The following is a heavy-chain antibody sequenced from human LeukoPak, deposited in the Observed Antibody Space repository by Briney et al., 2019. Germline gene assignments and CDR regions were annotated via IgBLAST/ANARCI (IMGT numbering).Heavy chain of an antibody. CDR3: ARGVGRDGYNKEYYFDF. D-gene: IGHD5-24*01. V-gene: IGHV1-2*02. J-gene: IGHJ4*02. CDR1: GYTFTGYY. CDR2: INPNSGGT. Sequence: GASVKVSYKASGYTFTGYYMHWVRQAPGQGLEWMGWINPNSGGTNYAQKFQGRVTMTRDTSISTAYMELSRLRSDDTAVYYCARGVGRDGYNKEYYFDFWGQGTLVTVSS.